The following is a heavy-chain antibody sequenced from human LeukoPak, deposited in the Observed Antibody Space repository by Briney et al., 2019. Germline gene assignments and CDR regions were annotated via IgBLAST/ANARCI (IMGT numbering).Heavy chain of an antibody. J-gene: IGHJ4*02. Sequence: ASVKVSCRTSGYTFTGYYMHWVRQAPGQGLEWMGRINPNSGGTNYAQRFQGRVTVTRDTSISTAYMELSRLRSDDTAVYYCARGSSTSLLTVLGEYWGQGTLVTVSS. CDR2: INPNSGGT. CDR1: GYTFTGYY. V-gene: IGHV1-2*06. D-gene: IGHD2-2*01. CDR3: ARGSSTSLLTVLGEY.